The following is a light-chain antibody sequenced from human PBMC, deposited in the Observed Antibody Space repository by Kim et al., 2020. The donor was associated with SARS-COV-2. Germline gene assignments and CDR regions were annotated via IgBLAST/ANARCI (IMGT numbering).Light chain of an antibody. CDR1: SGSVAATY. Sequence: GKTVTIACTRSSGSVAATYVQGYRQRPGSAPTTVIYEDNQRPSGVPDRFSGSIDSSSNSAYLTISGLKTEDEADYYCQSYDSSSVIFGGGTQLTVL. CDR2: EDN. CDR3: QSYDSSSVI. J-gene: IGLJ2*01. V-gene: IGLV6-57*03.